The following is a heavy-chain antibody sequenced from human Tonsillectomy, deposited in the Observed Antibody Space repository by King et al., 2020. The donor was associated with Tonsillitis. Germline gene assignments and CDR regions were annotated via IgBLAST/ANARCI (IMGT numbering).Heavy chain of an antibody. CDR1: GFTFSSYW. Sequence: VQLVESGGGLVQPGGSLRLSCAASGFTFSSYWMSWVRQAPGKGLEWVANIKQDGSEKYYVDSVKGRFTISRANAKNSLYLQLNSLRAEDTAVYYCARARGSYSLDYWGQGTLVTVSS. CDR2: IKQDGSEK. V-gene: IGHV3-7*01. CDR3: ARARGSYSLDY. J-gene: IGHJ4*02. D-gene: IGHD1-26*01.